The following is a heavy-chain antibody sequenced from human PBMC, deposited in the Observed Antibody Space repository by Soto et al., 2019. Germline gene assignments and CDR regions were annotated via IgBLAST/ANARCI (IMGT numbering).Heavy chain of an antibody. CDR3: ARAPPVDYYDSSGSNWFDP. V-gene: IGHV1-69*13. CDR1: GGTFSSYA. D-gene: IGHD3-22*01. CDR2: IIPIFGTA. Sequence: SVKVSCKASGGTFSSYAISWVRQAPGQGLEWMGGIIPIFGTANYAQKFQGRVTITADESTSTAYMELSSLRSEDTAVYYCARAPPVDYYDSSGSNWFDPWGQGTLVTV. J-gene: IGHJ5*02.